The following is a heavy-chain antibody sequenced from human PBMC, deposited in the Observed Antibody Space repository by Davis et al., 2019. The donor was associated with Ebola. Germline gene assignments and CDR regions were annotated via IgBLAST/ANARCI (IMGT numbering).Heavy chain of an antibody. V-gene: IGHV1-2*06. D-gene: IGHD2-21*02. Sequence: ASVNVSCKASGYTFSGYYINWVRQAPGQGLEWMGRVNPYSGGTNYAQKFQARVTMTRDTSISTAYMELSRLRSDDTAVYYCARVRYCGGDCSKNYYYGMDVWGKGTTVTVSS. J-gene: IGHJ6*04. CDR1: GYTFSGYY. CDR3: ARVRYCGGDCSKNYYYGMDV. CDR2: VNPYSGGT.